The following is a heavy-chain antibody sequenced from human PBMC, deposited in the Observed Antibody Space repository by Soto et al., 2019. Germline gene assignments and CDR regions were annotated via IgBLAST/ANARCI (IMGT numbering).Heavy chain of an antibody. CDR3: ARGALGGTAGDVFDI. Sequence: QVQLQQWGAGLLKPSETLSLTCAVYGGSFSGCYWSWIRQPPGKGLEWIGEINHSGSTNYNPSLKSRVTISVDTSKNQFSLKLSSVTAADTAVYHCARGALGGTAGDVFDIWGQGTMVTVSS. CDR1: GGSFSGCY. CDR2: INHSGST. V-gene: IGHV4-34*01. J-gene: IGHJ3*02.